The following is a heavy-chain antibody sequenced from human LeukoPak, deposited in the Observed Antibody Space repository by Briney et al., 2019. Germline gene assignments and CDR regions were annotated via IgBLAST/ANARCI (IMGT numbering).Heavy chain of an antibody. Sequence: GASVKVSCKASGGTFSSYAISWVRQAPGQGLEWMGRIIPILGIANYAQKSQGRVTITADKSTSTAYMELSSLRSEDTAVYYCARDGIAVAGYFDYWGQGTLVTVSS. CDR2: IIPILGIA. J-gene: IGHJ4*02. V-gene: IGHV1-69*04. CDR3: ARDGIAVAGYFDY. CDR1: GGTFSSYA. D-gene: IGHD6-19*01.